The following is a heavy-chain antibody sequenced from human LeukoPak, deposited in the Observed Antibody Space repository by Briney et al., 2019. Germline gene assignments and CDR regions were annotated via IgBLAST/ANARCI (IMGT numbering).Heavy chain of an antibody. D-gene: IGHD6-13*01. Sequence: PSETLSLTCTVSGDSFSYFYWSWLRQPPGKGLEWIGYIYNSGSTNYNPSRKSRVTISLDKSKNQFTLKLSSVTAADTAVYYCARGVVAAAGRTFDFWGQGTLVTVSS. V-gene: IGHV4-59*01. CDR3: ARGVVAAAGRTFDF. CDR2: IYNSGST. CDR1: GDSFSYFY. J-gene: IGHJ4*02.